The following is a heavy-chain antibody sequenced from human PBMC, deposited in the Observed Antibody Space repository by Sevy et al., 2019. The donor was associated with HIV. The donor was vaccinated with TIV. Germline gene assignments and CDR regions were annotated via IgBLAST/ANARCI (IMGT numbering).Heavy chain of an antibody. CDR2: ITSRSSYI. Sequence: GGSLRLSCAASGFTFSSYSMNWVRQAPGTGLEWVSSITSRSSYIYYADSVKGRFTISRDNAKNSLYLQMNSLRAEDTAVYYCARSWEQQLHDAFDIWGQRTMVTVSS. CDR3: ARSWEQQLHDAFDI. V-gene: IGHV3-21*01. CDR1: GFTFSSYS. J-gene: IGHJ3*02. D-gene: IGHD6-13*01.